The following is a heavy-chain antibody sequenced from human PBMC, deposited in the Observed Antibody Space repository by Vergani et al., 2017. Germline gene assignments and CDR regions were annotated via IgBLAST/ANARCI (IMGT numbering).Heavy chain of an antibody. CDR3: ARRRDTAMVEDAFDI. CDR1: GYSISCGYY. D-gene: IGHD5-18*01. Sequence: QVQLQESCPGLVKPSETLSLTCAVSGYSISCGYYWGWIRQTPGKGLEWIGSIYHSVITYYNPSLKSRVTITVDTHKNQFSLKLSSVTAADTAVYYCARRRDTAMVEDAFDIWGQGTMVTVSS. J-gene: IGHJ3*02. CDR2: IYHSVIT. V-gene: IGHV4-38-2*01.